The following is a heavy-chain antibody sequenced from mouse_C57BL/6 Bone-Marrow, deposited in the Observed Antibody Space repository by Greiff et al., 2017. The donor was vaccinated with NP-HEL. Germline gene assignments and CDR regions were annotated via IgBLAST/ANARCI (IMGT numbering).Heavy chain of an antibody. Sequence: EVQLVESGEGLVKPGGSLKLSCAASGFTFSSYAMSWVRQTPEKGLEWVAYISSGGDYIYYADTVKGRFTISGDNARNTLYLKMSSVKSEDTAMYYCTREGSVHYAMDYWGQGTSVTVSS. CDR2: ISSGGDYI. J-gene: IGHJ4*01. CDR1: GFTFSSYA. CDR3: TREGSVHYAMDY. V-gene: IGHV5-9-1*02.